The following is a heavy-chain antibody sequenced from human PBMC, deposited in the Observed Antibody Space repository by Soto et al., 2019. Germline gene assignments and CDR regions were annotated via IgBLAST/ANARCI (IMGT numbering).Heavy chain of an antibody. CDR3: ARHGSGTVLYYYMDV. CDR2: IYYSGST. Sequence: SQTLSLTCTVSGGSISGYYWSWIRQPPGKGLEWIGYIYYSGSTNYIPSLKSRVTISVDTSKNQFSLNLSSVTAADTAVYYCARHGSGTVLYYYMDVWGKGTTVTVSS. J-gene: IGHJ6*03. CDR1: GGSISGYY. V-gene: IGHV4-59*08. D-gene: IGHD3-10*01.